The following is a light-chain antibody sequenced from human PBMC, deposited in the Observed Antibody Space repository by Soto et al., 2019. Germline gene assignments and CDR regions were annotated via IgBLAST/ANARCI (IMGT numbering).Light chain of an antibody. V-gene: IGKV3-20*01. J-gene: IGKJ1*01. CDR1: QSVSSN. CDR2: GAS. CDR3: QQYGSSSRT. Sequence: EIVMTQSPATLSVSPGERATLSCRASQSVSSNLAWYQQKPGQAPRLLIYGASSRATGIPDRFSGSGSGTDFTLTISRLEPEDFGVYYCQQYGSSSRTFGQGTKVE.